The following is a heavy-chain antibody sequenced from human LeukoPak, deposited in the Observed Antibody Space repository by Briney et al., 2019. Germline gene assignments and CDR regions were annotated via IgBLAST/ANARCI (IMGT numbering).Heavy chain of an antibody. D-gene: IGHD3-10*01. J-gene: IGHJ4*02. CDR1: GGSISSYY. Sequence: SETLSPTCTVSGGSISSYYWSWIRQPPGKGLEWIGYIYYSGSTNYDPSLKSRVTISVDTSKNQFSLKLSSRTAADTAVYYWARDYYGSGSYDYWGQGTLVTVSS. CDR2: IYYSGST. V-gene: IGHV4-59*01. CDR3: ARDYYGSGSYDY.